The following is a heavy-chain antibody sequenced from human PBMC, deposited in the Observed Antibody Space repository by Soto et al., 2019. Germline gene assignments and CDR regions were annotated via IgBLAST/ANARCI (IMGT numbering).Heavy chain of an antibody. V-gene: IGHV1-8*01. D-gene: IGHD2-15*01. CDR3: ARQKVDASDY. CDR2: MNPNSGNT. J-gene: IGHJ4*02. Sequence: QVQLVQSGAEVKKPGASVKVSCKASGYTFTSYDINWVRQATGQGLEWMGWMNPNSGNTGYAQKFQXXVXMIXNTSISTAYMELSSLRSEDTAVYYCARQKVDASDYWGQGTLVTVSS. CDR1: GYTFTSYD.